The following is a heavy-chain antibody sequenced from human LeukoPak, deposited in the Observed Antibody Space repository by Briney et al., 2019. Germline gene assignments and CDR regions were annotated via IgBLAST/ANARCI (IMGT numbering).Heavy chain of an antibody. V-gene: IGHV3-23*01. D-gene: IGHD2-21*02. CDR2: ISGSGGNT. CDR1: GFTFSSYA. J-gene: IGHJ4*02. Sequence: GGSLRLSCAASGFTFSSYAMSWVRQAPGKGVEWVSAISGSGGNTYYAGSVKGRFTISRDNSQNTLCMQMNSLRAEDTAVYYCAKGLYYFDYWGQGTLVTVSS. CDR3: AKGLYYFDY.